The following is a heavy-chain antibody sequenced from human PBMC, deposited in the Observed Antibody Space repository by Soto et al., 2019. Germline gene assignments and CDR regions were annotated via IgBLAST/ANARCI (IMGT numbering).Heavy chain of an antibody. Sequence: QVQLQESGPGLVKPSETLSLTCTVSGGSVRGGSFYWSWIRQPPGRGLEWIGYISYSGSTNYNPSLKSRVTISEDTSKSQFSLKVSSVTAADTAVYYCTRNPPRWLQLGGAFDLWGQGTLVTVSS. CDR2: ISYSGST. CDR1: GGSVRGGSFY. CDR3: TRNPPRWLQLGGAFDL. V-gene: IGHV4-61*01. D-gene: IGHD5-12*01. J-gene: IGHJ4*02.